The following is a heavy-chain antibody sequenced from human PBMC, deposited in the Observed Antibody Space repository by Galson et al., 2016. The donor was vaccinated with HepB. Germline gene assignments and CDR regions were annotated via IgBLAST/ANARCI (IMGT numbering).Heavy chain of an antibody. CDR1: GFSFNKYW. V-gene: IGHV3-7*01. J-gene: IGHJ3*02. CDR2: IKQDGSRK. Sequence: SLRLSCAASGFSFNKYWMSWVRQAPGKGLEWVANIKQDGSRKYYVDSVKGRFTISRDNVKNSLDLEMSSLRAEDSAVYYCASDPFSFGFLITGHDAFHIWGQGTMVTVSS. CDR3: ASDPFSFGFLITGHDAFHI. D-gene: IGHD3-3*01.